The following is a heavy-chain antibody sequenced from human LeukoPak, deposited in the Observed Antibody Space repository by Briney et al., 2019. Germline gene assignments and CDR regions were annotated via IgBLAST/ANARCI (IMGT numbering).Heavy chain of an antibody. Sequence: ASQTLSLTCTVSGGSISSGGYYWSWIRQHPGKGLEWIGYIYYSGSTYYNPSLKSRVTISVDTSKSQFSLKLSSVTAADTAVYYCARGAERDYGFYDYWGQGTLVTVSS. V-gene: IGHV4-31*03. J-gene: IGHJ4*02. CDR1: GGSISSGGYY. CDR2: IYYSGST. D-gene: IGHD4-17*01. CDR3: ARGAERDYGFYDY.